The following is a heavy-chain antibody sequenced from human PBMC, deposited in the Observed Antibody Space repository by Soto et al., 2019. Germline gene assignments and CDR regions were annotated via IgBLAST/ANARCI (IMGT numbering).Heavy chain of an antibody. D-gene: IGHD6-19*01. Sequence: SQTLSLTCAISGDNISSNSAAWNWIRQSPSRGLEWLGRTYYRSRWSSDYAESVKGRITINPDTSKNQFSLLLNSVTPEDTAVYFCARRIAVCGYNWFDRWGQLPQVTACS. CDR1: GDNISSNSAA. V-gene: IGHV6-1*01. J-gene: IGHJ5*02. CDR3: ARRIAVCGYNWFDR. CDR2: TYYRSRWSS.